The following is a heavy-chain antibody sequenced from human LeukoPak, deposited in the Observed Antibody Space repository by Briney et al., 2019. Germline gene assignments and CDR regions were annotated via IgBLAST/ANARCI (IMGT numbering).Heavy chain of an antibody. CDR1: GYSISSGYY. CDR3: ASQKMATTNYFDY. D-gene: IGHD5-24*01. CDR2: TYHSGST. J-gene: IGHJ4*02. V-gene: IGHV4-38-2*02. Sequence: SETLSLTCTVSGYSISSGYYWGWIRQPPGKGLEWIGSTYHSGSTYYNPSLKSRVTISVDRSKNQFSLKLSSVTAADTAVYYCASQKMATTNYFDYWGQGTLVTVSS.